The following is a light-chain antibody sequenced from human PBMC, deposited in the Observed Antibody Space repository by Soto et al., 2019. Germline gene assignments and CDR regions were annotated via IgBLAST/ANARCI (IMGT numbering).Light chain of an antibody. V-gene: IGLV8-61*01. Sequence: QTVVTQEPSFSVSPGGTVTLTCGLSSCSVSTGYYPSWYQQTPGQAPRTLIYNTNTRSSGVPDRFSGSILGNKAALTITGAQADDDSDYYCVLYMGSGIWVFGGGTKLTVL. CDR3: VLYMGSGIWV. J-gene: IGLJ3*02. CDR1: SCSVSTGYY. CDR2: NTN.